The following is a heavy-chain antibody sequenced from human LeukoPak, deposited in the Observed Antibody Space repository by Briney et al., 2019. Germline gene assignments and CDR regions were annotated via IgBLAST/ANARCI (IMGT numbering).Heavy chain of an antibody. CDR3: ARGTYYSGSGPGNRFDP. CDR1: GFSVTYYY. CDR2: ITKKTAI. Sequence: PGGSLRLSCAASGFSVTYYYMNWIRQSPGKGLEWVSHITKKTAIEYADSVKGRFTISRDNANNLLLLQMDSLRPEDTGVYYCARGTYYSGSGPGNRFDPWGHGTLVTVSS. V-gene: IGHV3-11*01. J-gene: IGHJ5*02. D-gene: IGHD3-10*01.